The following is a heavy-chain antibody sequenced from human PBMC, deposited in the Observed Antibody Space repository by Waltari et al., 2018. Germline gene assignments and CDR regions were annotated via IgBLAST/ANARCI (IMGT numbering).Heavy chain of an antibody. CDR2: ISYDGTNK. CDR3: AKRGGDSSGLAGSYWYLDL. D-gene: IGHD3-22*01. Sequence: QVQLVESGGGVVQPGRSLRLSCAASGFTFSSYGMHWVRQAPGKGLEWVAVISYDGTNKYEADSVKGRFPISRDNSKSTLYLQMNSLRAEDTAVYYCAKRGGDSSGLAGSYWYLDLWGRGTLVTVSS. CDR1: GFTFSSYG. J-gene: IGHJ2*01. V-gene: IGHV3-30*18.